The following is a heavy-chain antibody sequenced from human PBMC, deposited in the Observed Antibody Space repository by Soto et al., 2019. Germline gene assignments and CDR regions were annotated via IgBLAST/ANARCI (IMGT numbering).Heavy chain of an antibody. V-gene: IGHV4-59*01. CDR2: IYYSGST. CDR3: ARTWGSTSDF. CDR1: GGSISSYY. D-gene: IGHD3-16*01. J-gene: IGHJ4*02. Sequence: SETLSLTCTVSGGSISSYYWSWIRQPPGKGLEWIGHIYYSGSTNYDPSLKSRVTISVDTSKNQFSLKLSSVTAADTAVYYCARTWGSTSDFWGRGTLVTVSS.